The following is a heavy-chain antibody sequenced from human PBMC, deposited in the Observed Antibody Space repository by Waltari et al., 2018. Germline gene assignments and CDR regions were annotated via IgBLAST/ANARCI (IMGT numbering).Heavy chain of an antibody. V-gene: IGHV3-30*14. CDR3: AREIAASSVDY. CDR2: ISYDGSNE. CDR1: GFTFSSYA. J-gene: IGHJ4*02. D-gene: IGHD6-13*01. Sequence: QVQLVESGGGVVQPGRSLRLSCAASGFTFSSYAMHWVRQAPGKGLEWVAVISYDGSNEYDADSVKGRFTISRDNSKNTLYLQMNSLRAEDTGGYYCAREIAASSVDYWGQGTLVTVSA.